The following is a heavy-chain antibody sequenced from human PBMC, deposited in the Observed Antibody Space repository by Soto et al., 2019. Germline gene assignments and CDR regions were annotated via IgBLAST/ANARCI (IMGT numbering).Heavy chain of an antibody. J-gene: IGHJ4*02. CDR1: GYTFTSYY. D-gene: IGHD5-12*01. V-gene: IGHV1-8*01. Sequence: QVQLVQSGAEVKKPGASVKVSCKASGYTFTSYYINWVRQATGQGLEWMGWMNPNSGNTGYAQNFQGRVTMTRDTAISTAYMELSSLRSEDTAVYYCARRPLEMATIRNDYWGQGTLVTVSS. CDR2: MNPNSGNT. CDR3: ARRPLEMATIRNDY.